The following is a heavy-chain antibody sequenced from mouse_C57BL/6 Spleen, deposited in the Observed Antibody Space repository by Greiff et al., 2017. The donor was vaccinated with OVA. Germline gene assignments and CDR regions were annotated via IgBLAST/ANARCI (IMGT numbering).Heavy chain of an antibody. Sequence: QVQLQQPGAELVMPGASVKLSCKASGYTFTSYWMHWVKQRPGQGLEWIGEIDPSDSYTNYNQKFKGKSTLTVDKSSSTAYMQLSSLTSEDSAVYYWARWDYYGSSSDYWGQGTTLTVSS. CDR1: GYTFTSYW. D-gene: IGHD1-1*01. CDR2: IDPSDSYT. V-gene: IGHV1-69*01. CDR3: ARWDYYGSSSDY. J-gene: IGHJ2*01.